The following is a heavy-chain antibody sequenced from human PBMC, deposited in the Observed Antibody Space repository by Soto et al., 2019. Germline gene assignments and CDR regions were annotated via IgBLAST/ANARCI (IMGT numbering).Heavy chain of an antibody. J-gene: IGHJ4*02. D-gene: IGHD2-2*01. CDR3: AREDSIIIPAVSDF. CDR1: GFPFNNYG. Sequence: GGSLRLSCVVYGFPFNNYGINWVRQAPGKGLEWVSTVSKSDYTYYSDLVKGRFTISRDNAKNTVSLQMNTLRAEDTAVYFCAREDSIIIPAVSDFWGQGTLVTV. CDR2: VSKSDYT. V-gene: IGHV3-21*04.